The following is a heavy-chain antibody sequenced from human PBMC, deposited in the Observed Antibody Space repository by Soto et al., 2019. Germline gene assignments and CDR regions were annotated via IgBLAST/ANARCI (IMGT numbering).Heavy chain of an antibody. CDR3: ARVNFNDYGDPHFDY. Sequence: EVQLAESGGGLVQPGGSLRLSCAASGFTFSSYSMNWVRQAPGKGLEWVSYISSSSSTIYYADSVKGRFTISRDNAKNSLYLQMNSLRDEDTAVYYCARVNFNDYGDPHFDYWGQGTLVTVSS. D-gene: IGHD4-17*01. CDR1: GFTFSSYS. V-gene: IGHV3-48*02. CDR2: ISSSSSTI. J-gene: IGHJ4*02.